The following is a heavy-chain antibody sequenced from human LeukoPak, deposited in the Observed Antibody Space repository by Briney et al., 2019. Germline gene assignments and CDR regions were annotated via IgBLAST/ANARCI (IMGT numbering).Heavy chain of an antibody. Sequence: GESLKISCKGSGYSFTSYWTGWVRQMPGKGLEWMGIIYPGDSDTRYSPSFQGQVTISADKSISTAYLQWSSLKASDTAMYYCARLPIRGYSPHYYFDYWGQGTLVTVSS. CDR2: IYPGDSDT. D-gene: IGHD1-26*01. J-gene: IGHJ4*02. V-gene: IGHV5-51*01. CDR3: ARLPIRGYSPHYYFDY. CDR1: GYSFTSYW.